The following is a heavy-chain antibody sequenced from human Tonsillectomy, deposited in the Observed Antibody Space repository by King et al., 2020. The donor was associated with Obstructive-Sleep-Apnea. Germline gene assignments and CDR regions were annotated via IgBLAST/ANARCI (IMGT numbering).Heavy chain of an antibody. CDR2: IKSKTDGGTT. V-gene: IGHV3-15*01. J-gene: IGHJ5*02. CDR1: GFTFSNAW. CDR3: TTAGCSSTSCYDNWFDP. Sequence: VQLVESGGGLVKPGGSLRLSCAASGFTFSNAWMSWVRQAPGKGREWVGRIKSKTDGGTTDYAAPVKGRFIILRDDSKNTLYLQMNSLKTEDTAVYYCTTAGCSSTSCYDNWFDPWGQGTLVTVSS. D-gene: IGHD2-2*01.